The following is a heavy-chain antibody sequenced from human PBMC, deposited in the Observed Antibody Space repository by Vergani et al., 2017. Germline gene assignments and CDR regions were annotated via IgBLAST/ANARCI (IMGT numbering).Heavy chain of an antibody. J-gene: IGHJ4*02. D-gene: IGHD3-22*01. CDR3: ARDPPYYYDSSGYSPYFDY. CDR1: GGTFSSYT. Sequence: QVQLVQSGAEVKKPGSSVKVSCKASGGTFSSYTISWVRQAPGQGREWMGRIIPILGIANYAQKFQGRVTITADKSTSAAYMELSSLRSEDTAVYYCARDPPYYYDSSGYSPYFDYWGQGTLVTVSS. CDR2: IIPILGIA. V-gene: IGHV1-69*08.